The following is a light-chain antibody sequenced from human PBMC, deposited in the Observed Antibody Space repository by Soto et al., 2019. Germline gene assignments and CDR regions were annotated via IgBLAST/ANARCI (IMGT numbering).Light chain of an antibody. CDR2: DAS. V-gene: IGKV1-5*01. J-gene: IGKJ2*01. Sequence: DIQMTQSPSTLSASVGDRVTITCRASQSISSWLAWYQQKPGKAPKLLIYDASSLESGVPSRFSGSGSGTEFTLTISSLQPGDFATYYCQQYNSYSTLGRGTKVDIK. CDR1: QSISSW. CDR3: QQYNSYST.